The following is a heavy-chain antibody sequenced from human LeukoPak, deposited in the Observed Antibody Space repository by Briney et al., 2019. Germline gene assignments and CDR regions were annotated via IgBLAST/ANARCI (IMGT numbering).Heavy chain of an antibody. V-gene: IGHV1-69*02. CDR3: ASDQGYSVTPAPFDY. D-gene: IGHD1-26*01. CDR1: GGTFSSYT. CDR2: IIHILGIE. J-gene: IGHJ4*02. Sequence: SVKVSCKASGGTFSSYTISGVRQAPGQGREWMGRIIHILGIENYAQTFQGRVQITADNSTSTAYMELRSLRSEDPAVYYCASDQGYSVTPAPFDYWAQGTLVTVPS.